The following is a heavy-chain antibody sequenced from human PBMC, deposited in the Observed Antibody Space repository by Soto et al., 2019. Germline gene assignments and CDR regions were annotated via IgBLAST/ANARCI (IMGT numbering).Heavy chain of an antibody. V-gene: IGHV3-11*01. D-gene: IGHD6-13*01. CDR3: AKSGGSSWYQGYFQH. Sequence: GGSLRLSCAASGFTFSDYYMSWIRQAPGKGLEWVSYISSSGSTIYYADSVKGRFTNSRDNAKNSLYLQMNSLRAEDTAVYYCAKSGGSSWYQGYFQHWGQGTLVTVSS. CDR1: GFTFSDYY. CDR2: ISSSGSTI. J-gene: IGHJ1*01.